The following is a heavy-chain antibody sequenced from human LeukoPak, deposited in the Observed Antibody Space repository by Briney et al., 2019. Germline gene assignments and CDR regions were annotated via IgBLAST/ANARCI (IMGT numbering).Heavy chain of an antibody. D-gene: IGHD3-22*01. CDR3: ARVGYYWYFDL. J-gene: IGHJ2*01. CDR2: INHSGST. Sequence: SETLSLTCTVSGGSISSYYWSWIRQPPGKGLEWIGEINHSGSTNYNPSLKSRVTISVDTSKNQFSLKLSSVTAADTAVYYCARVGYYWYFDLWGRGTLVTVSS. V-gene: IGHV4-34*01. CDR1: GGSISSYY.